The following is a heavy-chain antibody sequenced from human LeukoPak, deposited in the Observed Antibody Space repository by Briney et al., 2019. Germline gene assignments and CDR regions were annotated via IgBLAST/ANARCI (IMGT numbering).Heavy chain of an antibody. CDR2: IGDSGATT. D-gene: IGHD5-24*01. J-gene: IGHJ4*02. V-gene: IGHV3-23*01. Sequence: GGSLRLSCSASGFTFNSYPVHWVRQAPGKGLERVSAIGDSGATTYYADSVKGRFTISRDNSKNTLYLQMNSLRAEDTAIYYCAKDRDGYNWYYFDYWGQGTLVTVSS. CDR3: AKDRDGYNWYYFDY. CDR1: GFTFNSYP.